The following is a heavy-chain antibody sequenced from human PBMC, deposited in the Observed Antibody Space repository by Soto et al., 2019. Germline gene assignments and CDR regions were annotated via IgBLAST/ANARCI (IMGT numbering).Heavy chain of an antibody. CDR3: SREASRGGCAFDL. CDR1: GFTFSHYA. Sequence: EVQLLESGGGLVQPGGSLRLSCAASGFTFSHYAMSWVRQAPGKGLQWVSTIFGSGAPTHYADSVQGRFGTSRDNSNNMWFLEMNSREDEDTAGYYCSREASRGGCAFDLGGQGTRVAVSS. D-gene: IGHD3-16*01. J-gene: IGHJ3*01. V-gene: IGHV3-23*01. CDR2: IFGSGAPT.